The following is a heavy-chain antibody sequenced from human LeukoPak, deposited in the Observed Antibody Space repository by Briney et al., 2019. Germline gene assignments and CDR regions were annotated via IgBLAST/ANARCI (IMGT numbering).Heavy chain of an antibody. J-gene: IGHJ4*02. CDR1: GYTFTIYG. CDR2: ISAYNGNT. V-gene: IGHV1-18*01. Sequence: ASVKVSCKASGYTFTIYGISWVRQAPGQGLEWMGWISAYNGNTNYAQKLQGRVTITTDTSTSTAYMELRSLRSDDTAVYYCARDDLFMGATSMDYWGQGTLVTVSS. D-gene: IGHD1-26*01. CDR3: ARDDLFMGATSMDY.